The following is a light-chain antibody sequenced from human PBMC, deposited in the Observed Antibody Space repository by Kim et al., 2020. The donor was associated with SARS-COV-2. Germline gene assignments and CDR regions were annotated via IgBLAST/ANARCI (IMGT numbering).Light chain of an antibody. J-gene: IGLJ2*01. CDR2: QDS. CDR1: KLGDKY. Sequence: SYELTQPPSVSVSPGQTASITCSGDKLGDKYACWYQQKPGQSPVLVIYQDSKRPSGIPERFSGSNSGNTATLTISGPQAMDEADYYCQAWDSITVVFG. V-gene: IGLV3-1*01. CDR3: QAWDSITVV.